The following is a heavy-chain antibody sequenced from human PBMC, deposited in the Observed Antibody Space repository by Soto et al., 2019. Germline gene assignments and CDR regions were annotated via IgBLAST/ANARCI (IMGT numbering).Heavy chain of an antibody. CDR1: GYSFTSYW. D-gene: IGHD5-18*01. V-gene: IGHV5-10-1*01. J-gene: IGHJ4*02. CDR3: AAWDKRGYSYGYYFDY. Sequence: PGESLKISCKGSGYSFTSYWISWVRQMPGKGLEWMGRIDPSDSYTNYSPSFQGHVTISADKSISTAYLQWSSLKASDTAMYYCAAWDKRGYSYGYYFDYWGQGALVTVSS. CDR2: IDPSDSYT.